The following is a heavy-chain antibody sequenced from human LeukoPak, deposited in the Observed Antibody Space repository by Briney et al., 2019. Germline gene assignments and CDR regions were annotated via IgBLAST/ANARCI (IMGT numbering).Heavy chain of an antibody. D-gene: IGHD1-26*01. Sequence: ASVKVSCKASGGTFSSYAISWVRQAPGQGLEWMGGFDPEDGETIYAQKFQGRVTMTEDTSTDTAYMELSSLRSEDTAVYYCATAMKWELLGLDYWGQGTLVTVSS. CDR1: GGTFSSYA. CDR2: FDPEDGET. CDR3: ATAMKWELLGLDY. V-gene: IGHV1-24*01. J-gene: IGHJ4*02.